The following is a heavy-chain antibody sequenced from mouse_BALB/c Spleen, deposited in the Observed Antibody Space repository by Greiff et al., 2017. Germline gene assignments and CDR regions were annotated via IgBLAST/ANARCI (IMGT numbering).Heavy chain of an antibody. CDR2: IWGDGST. V-gene: IGHV2-6-7*01. J-gene: IGHJ1*01. Sequence: VQLKESGPGLVAPSQSLSITCTVSGFSLTGYGVNWVRQPPGKGLEWLGMIWGDGSTDYNSALKSRLSISKDNSKSQVFLKMNSLQTEDTARYYCARGVFRSWYFDVWGAGTTVTVSS. CDR3: ARGVFRSWYFDV. CDR1: GFSLTGYG.